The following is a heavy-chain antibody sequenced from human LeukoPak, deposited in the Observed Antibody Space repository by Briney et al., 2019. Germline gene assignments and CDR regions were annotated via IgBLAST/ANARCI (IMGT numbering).Heavy chain of an antibody. V-gene: IGHV3-20*04. Sequence: GGSLRPSCAASGFTFDDYGMSWVRQAPGKGLEWVSGINWNGGRAGHADSVKGRFTISRDNAKNSLFLQMNSLRAEDTAVYYCAREGGGGVIMGIDAFDIWGQGTMVTVSS. D-gene: IGHD3-16*02. CDR1: GFTFDDYG. CDR3: AREGGGGVIMGIDAFDI. CDR2: INWNGGRA. J-gene: IGHJ3*02.